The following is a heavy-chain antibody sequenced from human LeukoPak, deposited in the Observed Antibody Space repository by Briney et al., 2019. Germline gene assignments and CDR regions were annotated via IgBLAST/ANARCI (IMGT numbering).Heavy chain of an antibody. J-gene: IGHJ5*02. CDR2: INHSGST. D-gene: IGHD3-10*01. CDR1: GGSFSGYY. CDR3: ARVLVRLLWFGELNNWFDP. Sequence: SETLSLNCAVYGGSFSGYYWSWIRQPPGKGLEWIGEINHSGSTNYNPSLKSRVTISVDTSKNQFSLKLSSVTAADTAVYYCARVLVRLLWFGELNNWFDPWGQGTLVTVSS. V-gene: IGHV4-34*01.